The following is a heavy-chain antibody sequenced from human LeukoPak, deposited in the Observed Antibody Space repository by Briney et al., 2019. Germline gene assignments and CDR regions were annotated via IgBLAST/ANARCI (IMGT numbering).Heavy chain of an antibody. Sequence: SETLSLTCTVSGGSITSYYWSWVRQPAGKGLEWVGRIYTTGSTYYNHFLKRRVTMAVDTSKNQFSLKLSSVTAADTAVYYCARVSSSWYQDWYFDLWGRGTLVTVS. CDR2: IYTTGST. CDR1: GGSITSYY. CDR3: ARVSSSWYQDWYFDL. V-gene: IGHV4-4*07. J-gene: IGHJ2*01. D-gene: IGHD6-13*01.